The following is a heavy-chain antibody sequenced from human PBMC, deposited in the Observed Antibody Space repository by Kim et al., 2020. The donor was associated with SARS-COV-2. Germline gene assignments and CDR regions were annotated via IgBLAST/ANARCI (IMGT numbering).Heavy chain of an antibody. CDR3: ARDLCSSTSCYEDYYYNGMDV. D-gene: IGHD2-2*01. J-gene: IGHJ6*02. Sequence: GGSLRLSCAASGFTFSSYWMSWVRQAPGKGLEWVANIKQDGSEKYYVDSVKGRFTISRDNAKNSLYLQMNSLRAEDTAVYYCARDLCSSTSCYEDYYYNGMDVWGQGTAVTVSS. CDR2: IKQDGSEK. CDR1: GFTFSSYW. V-gene: IGHV3-7*01.